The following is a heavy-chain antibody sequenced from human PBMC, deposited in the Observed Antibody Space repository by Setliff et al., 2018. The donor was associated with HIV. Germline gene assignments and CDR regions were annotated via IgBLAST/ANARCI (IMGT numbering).Heavy chain of an antibody. V-gene: IGHV4-39*01. CDR2: MYYSGTT. D-gene: IGHD3-3*01. Sequence: SLTCSVSGASIRSRSYYWGWIRQPPGKGLEWIGTMYYSGTTYYNPSLKSRVTISADTSKNQYSLKMTSVTAADTAVNYCARRGEDATIYWGRGTLVTSPQ. CDR3: ARRGEDATIY. J-gene: IGHJ4*02. CDR1: GASIRSRSYY.